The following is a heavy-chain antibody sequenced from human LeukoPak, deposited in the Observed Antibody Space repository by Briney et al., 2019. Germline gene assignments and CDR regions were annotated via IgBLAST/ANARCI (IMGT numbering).Heavy chain of an antibody. CDR3: ARIFRLRGSIDPGSSGPFAY. Sequence: SETLSLTCAVYGGSFSDFYWSWLRQPTGKGLEWIGEISRNGCTNYNPRLQSRVTISIEPSTKPFSLKLSSLTPADTAVYYCARIFRLRGSIDPGSSGPFAYWGQGNLVTVSS. J-gene: IGHJ4*02. CDR2: ISRNGCT. V-gene: IGHV4-34*01. D-gene: IGHD4-17*01. CDR1: GGSFSDFY.